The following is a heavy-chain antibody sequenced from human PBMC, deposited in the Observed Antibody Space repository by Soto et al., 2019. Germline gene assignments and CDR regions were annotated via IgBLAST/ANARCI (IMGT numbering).Heavy chain of an antibody. CDR2: IYWDDDK. CDR1: AFSLSTGGVG. J-gene: IGHJ6*02. V-gene: IGHV2-5*02. Sequence: SGPTLVNPPQTLTLTCTFSAFSLSTGGVGVGLIRQPPGKALEWLALIYWDDDKRYSPSLRSRLTITKDTSKNQVVLTMTNMDPVDTATYYCIQSRCGGDCLQSYASYYYYGMDVWGQGTTVTVSS. D-gene: IGHD2-21*02. CDR3: IQSRCGGDCLQSYASYYYYGMDV.